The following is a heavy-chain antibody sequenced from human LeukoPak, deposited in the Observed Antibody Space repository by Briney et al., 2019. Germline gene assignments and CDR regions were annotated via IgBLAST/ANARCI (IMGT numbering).Heavy chain of an antibody. J-gene: IGHJ6*03. CDR1: GGSISSYY. D-gene: IGHD2-15*01. Sequence: PSETLSLTCTVSGGSISSYYWSWIRQPPGKGLEWIGYIYYSGSTNYNPSLKSRVTISVDTSKNQFSLKLSSVTAADTAVYYCARDRSGWTADYYYYYYMDVWGKGTTVTISS. V-gene: IGHV4-59*01. CDR2: IYYSGST. CDR3: ARDRSGWTADYYYYYYMDV.